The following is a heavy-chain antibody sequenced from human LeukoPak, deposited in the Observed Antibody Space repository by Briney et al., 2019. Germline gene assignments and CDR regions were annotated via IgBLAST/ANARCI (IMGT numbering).Heavy chain of an antibody. CDR3: ASFGESIH. D-gene: IGHD3-10*01. Sequence: GGSLRLSCAASGFTFSSYSMNWVRQAPGKGLEWVSSISSSSSYIYYADSVKGRFTISRDNSKNTLYLQMNSLRAEDTAVYYCASFGESIHWGQGTLVTVSS. CDR2: ISSSSSYI. V-gene: IGHV3-21*01. J-gene: IGHJ4*02. CDR1: GFTFSSYS.